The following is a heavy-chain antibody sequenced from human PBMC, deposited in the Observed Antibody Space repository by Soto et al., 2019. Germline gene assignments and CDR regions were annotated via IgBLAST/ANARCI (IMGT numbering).Heavy chain of an antibody. CDR3: ARDRTANGRQDSSGYRMDY. Sequence: QVQLVQSGAEVKKPGSSVKVSCKASGGTFSSYAISWVRQAPGQGLEWMGGIIPIFGTANYAQKFQGRVTTTADESTSTAYMELSSLRSEDTAVYYCARDRTANGRQDSSGYRMDYRGQGTLVTVSS. CDR2: IIPIFGTA. J-gene: IGHJ4*02. CDR1: GGTFSSYA. V-gene: IGHV1-69*12. D-gene: IGHD3-22*01.